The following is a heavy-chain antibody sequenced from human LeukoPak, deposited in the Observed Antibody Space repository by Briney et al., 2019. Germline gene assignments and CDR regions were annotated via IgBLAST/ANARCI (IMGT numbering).Heavy chain of an antibody. V-gene: IGHV3-21*01. D-gene: IGHD2-2*01. J-gene: IGHJ4*02. CDR3: ARAPTVLVGYCSSSSCQADY. CDR1: GFTFSSYA. Sequence: PGGSLRLSCAASGFTFSSYAMNWVRQAPGKGLEWVSAIDPSSIYIYYADSVKGRFTISRDNAENSLYLQMNSLRVEDTAVYYCARAPTVLVGYCSSSSCQADYWGQGTLVTVSS. CDR2: IDPSSIYI.